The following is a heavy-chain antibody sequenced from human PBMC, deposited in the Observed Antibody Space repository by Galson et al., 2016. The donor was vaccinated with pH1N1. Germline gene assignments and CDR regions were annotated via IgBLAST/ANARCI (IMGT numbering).Heavy chain of an antibody. CDR3: AKRGGSLRPGAFDF. Sequence: QSGAEVKKAGESLKISCKASGYSCTTYWIGWVRQVPGKGLEWMGNIYPGDSDTPYSPSFQDQVPSSVDKSITTAFLHWNSLEASDTAIYYCAKRGGSLRPGAFDFWGQGTLVSVSS. J-gene: IGHJ3*01. CDR2: IYPGDSDT. V-gene: IGHV5-51*01. D-gene: IGHD3-16*01. CDR1: GYSCTTYW.